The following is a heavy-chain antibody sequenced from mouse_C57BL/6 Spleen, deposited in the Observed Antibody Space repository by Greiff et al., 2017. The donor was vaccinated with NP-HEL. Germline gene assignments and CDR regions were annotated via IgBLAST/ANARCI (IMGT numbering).Heavy chain of an antibody. CDR1: GYTFTDYY. Sequence: VQLQQSGAELVRPGASVKLSCKASGYTFTDYYINWVKQRPGQGLEWIARIYPGSGNTYYNEKFKGKATLTAEKSSSTAYMQLSSLTSEDSAVYFCARDYGSSYGYFDYWGQGTTLTVSS. CDR2: IYPGSGNT. CDR3: ARDYGSSYGYFDY. V-gene: IGHV1-76*01. D-gene: IGHD1-1*01. J-gene: IGHJ2*01.